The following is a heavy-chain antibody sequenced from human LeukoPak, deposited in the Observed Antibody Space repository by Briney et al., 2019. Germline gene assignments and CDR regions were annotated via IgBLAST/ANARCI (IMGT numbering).Heavy chain of an antibody. CDR3: ARDPSLPHYYDSSGYPVFDY. V-gene: IGHV3-74*01. CDR1: GFTFSSHW. CDR2: INSDGSSI. Sequence: GGSLRLSCAASGFTFSSHWMHWVRQAPGKGLVWVSRINSDGSSISYADSVKGRFTISRDNAKNSLYLQMNSLRAEDTAVYYCARDPSLPHYYDSSGYPVFDYWGQGTLVTVSS. D-gene: IGHD3-22*01. J-gene: IGHJ4*02.